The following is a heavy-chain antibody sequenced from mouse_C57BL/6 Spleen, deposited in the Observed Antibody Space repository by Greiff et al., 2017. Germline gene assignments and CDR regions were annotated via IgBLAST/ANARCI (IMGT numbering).Heavy chain of an antibody. V-gene: IGHV1-53*01. CDR3: AREGRGGHYSNDAMDY. CDR1: GYTFTSYW. D-gene: IGHD2-5*01. Sequence: VQLQQPGTELVKPGASVKLSCKASGYTFTSYWMHWVKQRPGQGLEWIGNINPSNGGTNYNEKFKSKATLTVDKSSSTAYMQLSSLTSEDSAVYYCAREGRGGHYSNDAMDYWGQGTSVTVSS. CDR2: INPSNGGT. J-gene: IGHJ4*01.